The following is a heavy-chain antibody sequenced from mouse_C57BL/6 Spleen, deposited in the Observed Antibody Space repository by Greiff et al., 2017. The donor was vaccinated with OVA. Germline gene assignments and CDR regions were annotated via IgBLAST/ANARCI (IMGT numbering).Heavy chain of an antibody. CDR1: GFSLTSYA. Sequence: QVQLKESGPGLVAPSQSLSITCTVSGFSLTSYAISWVRQPPGKGLEWLGVIWTGGGTNYNSALKSRLSISKDNSKSQVFLKMNSLQTDDTARYYCAKIIYDGPLWYFDVWGTGTTVTVSS. CDR3: AKIIYDGPLWYFDV. CDR2: IWTGGGT. V-gene: IGHV2-9-1*01. D-gene: IGHD2-3*01. J-gene: IGHJ1*03.